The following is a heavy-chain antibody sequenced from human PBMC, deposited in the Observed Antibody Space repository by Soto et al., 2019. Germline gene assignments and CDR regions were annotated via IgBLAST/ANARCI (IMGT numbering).Heavy chain of an antibody. CDR2: IYYGGTT. CDR3: ARAGRVGTGWFDP. Sequence: SETLSLTCTVSDHSISSRYYWGWIRQPPGKGLEWIGSIYYGGTTYYNPSLKSRVTISMDTSKSQFSLRLSSVTAADTAVYYCARAGRVGTGWFDPWGQGTLVTVSS. D-gene: IGHD1-26*01. V-gene: IGHV4-38-2*02. CDR1: DHSISSRYY. J-gene: IGHJ5*02.